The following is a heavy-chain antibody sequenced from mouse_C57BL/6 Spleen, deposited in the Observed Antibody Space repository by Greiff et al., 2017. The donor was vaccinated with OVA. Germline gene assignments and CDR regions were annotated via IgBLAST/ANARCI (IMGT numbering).Heavy chain of an antibody. Sequence: VKLQQSGAELVKPGASVKMSCKASGYTFTSYWITWVKQRPGQGLEWIGDIYPGSGSTNYNEKFKSKATLTVDTSSSTAYMQLSSLTSEDSAVYYCARGGAITTVVGYFDVWGTGTTVTVSS. CDR2: IYPGSGST. D-gene: IGHD1-1*01. J-gene: IGHJ1*03. V-gene: IGHV1-55*01. CDR1: GYTFTSYW. CDR3: ARGGAITTVVGYFDV.